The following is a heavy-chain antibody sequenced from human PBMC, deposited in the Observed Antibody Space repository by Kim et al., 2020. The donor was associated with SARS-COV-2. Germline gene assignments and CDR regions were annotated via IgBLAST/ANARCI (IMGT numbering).Heavy chain of an antibody. V-gene: IGHV4-34*01. D-gene: IGHD3-22*01. CDR3: ARGGVYYDSSGYYYVTEYYFDY. J-gene: IGHJ4*02. Sequence: SETLSLTCAVYGGSFSGYYWSWIRQPPGKGLEWIGEINHSGSTNYNPSLKSRVTISVDTSKNQFSLKLSSVTAADTAVYYCARGGVYYDSSGYYYVTEYYFDYWGQGTLVTFSS. CDR2: INHSGST. CDR1: GGSFSGYY.